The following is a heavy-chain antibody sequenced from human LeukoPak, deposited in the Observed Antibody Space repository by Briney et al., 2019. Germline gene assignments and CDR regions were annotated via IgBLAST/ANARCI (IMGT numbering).Heavy chain of an antibody. CDR2: ISAYNGNT. Sequence: ASVKVSCKASGYTFTSYGISWVRQAPGQGLEWMGWISAYNGNTNYAQKLQGRVTMTTDTSTSTAYMELRSLRSDDTAVYYCARGDIEATIRSYYGMDVWGQGTTVTVSS. V-gene: IGHV1-18*01. CDR3: ARGDIEATIRSYYGMDV. D-gene: IGHD5-12*01. J-gene: IGHJ6*02. CDR1: GYTFTSYG.